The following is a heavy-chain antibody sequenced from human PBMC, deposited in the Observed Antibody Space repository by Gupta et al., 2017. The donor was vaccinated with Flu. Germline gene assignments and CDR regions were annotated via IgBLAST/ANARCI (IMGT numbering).Heavy chain of an antibody. J-gene: IGHJ4*02. V-gene: IGHV3-9*01. CDR3: AARGSSSFVY. Sequence: EVQLVVSGGGLVQPGRSLRLSCAASGFAFDDYAVHWVRQAPGKGLEWVSAIIWNGGLIGYADSVKGRFTISRDNAKDSLFLQINSLRPEDTALYYCAARGSSSFVYWGQGSLVTVSS. CDR1: GFAFDDYA. D-gene: IGHD1-26*01. CDR2: IIWNGGLI.